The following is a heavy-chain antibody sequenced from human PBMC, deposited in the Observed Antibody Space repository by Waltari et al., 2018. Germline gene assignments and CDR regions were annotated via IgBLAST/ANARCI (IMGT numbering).Heavy chain of an antibody. D-gene: IGHD1-1*01. Sequence: QVQLVQSGAEVKKPGSSVKVSCKAYGDTFSRYGISWVRQAPGQGLEWMGGIIPIFDTANYAQKFQGRVTSTADESTSTAYMGLSSLRSEDTAVYYCARDRFSDGTTTVHYFDYWGQGTLVTVSS. V-gene: IGHV1-69*01. CDR3: ARDRFSDGTTTVHYFDY. CDR2: IIPIFDTA. CDR1: GDTFSRYG. J-gene: IGHJ4*02.